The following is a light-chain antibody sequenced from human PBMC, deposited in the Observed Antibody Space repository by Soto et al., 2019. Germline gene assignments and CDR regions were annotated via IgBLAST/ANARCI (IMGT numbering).Light chain of an antibody. CDR1: SGHSSYA. CDR2: LNSDGSH. CDR3: QTWDTGIHVV. J-gene: IGLJ2*01. V-gene: IGLV4-69*01. Sequence: QPVLTQSPSASASLGASVKLTCTLSSGHSSYAIAWHQQQPEKGPRYLMKLNSDGSHNKGDGIPDRFSGSSSGAERYLTISSLQSEDEADYYCQTWDTGIHVVFGGGTKPTVL.